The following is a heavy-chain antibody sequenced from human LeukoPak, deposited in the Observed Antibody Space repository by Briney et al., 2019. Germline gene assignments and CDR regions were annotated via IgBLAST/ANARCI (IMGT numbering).Heavy chain of an antibody. CDR3: ATERYCSGGSCYSANWFDP. CDR1: GYTLTELS. V-gene: IGHV1-24*01. J-gene: IGHJ5*02. D-gene: IGHD2-15*01. CDR2: FDPEDGET. Sequence: ASVKVSCKVSGYTLTELSMHWVRQAPGEGLEWMGGFDPEDGETIYAQKFQGRVTMTEDTSTDTAYMELSSLRSEDTAVYYCATERYCSGGSCYSANWFDPWGQGTLVTVSS.